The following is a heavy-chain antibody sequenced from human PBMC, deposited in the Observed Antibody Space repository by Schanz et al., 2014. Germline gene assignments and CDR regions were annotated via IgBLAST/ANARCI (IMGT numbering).Heavy chain of an antibody. CDR2: INGGGETT. CDR1: GFIFNDYY. J-gene: IGHJ6*02. CDR3: ARGNYGMDV. Sequence: VQLVESGGGLVQPGGSLRLSCAASGFIFNDYYMTWIRQAPGKGLEWVSYINGGGETTYYADSVRGRFTISRDNAKNSLFLQMNSLRAEDTAKYYCARGNYGMDVWGQGTTVTVSS. V-gene: IGHV3-11*01.